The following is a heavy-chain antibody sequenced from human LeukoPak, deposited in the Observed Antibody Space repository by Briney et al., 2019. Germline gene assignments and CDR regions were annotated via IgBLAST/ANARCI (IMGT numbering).Heavy chain of an antibody. CDR1: GGSISSYY. J-gene: IGHJ1*01. Sequence: PSETLSLTCTVSGGSISSYYWSWIRQPPRKGLEWIVYIYYSGSTNYNPSLKSRVTISVDTSKNQFSLKLSSVTAADTAVYYCARSPRKSIAAAGTKQPKYFQHWGQGTLVTVSS. CDR2: IYYSGST. CDR3: ARSPRKSIAAAGTKQPKYFQH. V-gene: IGHV4-59*01. D-gene: IGHD6-13*01.